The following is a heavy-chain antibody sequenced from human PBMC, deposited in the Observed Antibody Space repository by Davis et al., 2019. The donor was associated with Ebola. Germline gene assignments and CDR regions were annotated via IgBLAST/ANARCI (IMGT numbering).Heavy chain of an antibody. CDR2: IKQDGSEK. CDR3: ARVGGLLQYYYYYGMDV. CDR1: GFTFSSYW. J-gene: IGHJ6*02. D-gene: IGHD3-10*01. V-gene: IGHV3-7*03. Sequence: PGGSLRLSCAASGFTFSSYWMSWVRQAPGKGLEWVANIKQDGSEKYYVDSVKGRFTISRDNAKNSLYLQMNSLRAEDTAVYYCARVGGLLQYYYYYGMDVWGQGTTVTVSS.